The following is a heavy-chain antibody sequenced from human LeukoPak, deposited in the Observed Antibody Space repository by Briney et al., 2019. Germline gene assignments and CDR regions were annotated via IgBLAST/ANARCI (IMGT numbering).Heavy chain of an antibody. Sequence: SETLSPTCTVSGGSISSYYWSWIRQPPGKGLEWIGYIYYSGSTNYNPSLKSRVTISVDTSKNQFSLKLSSVTAADTAVYYCARDDTVSMDVWGQGTTVTVSS. D-gene: IGHD4-17*01. V-gene: IGHV4-59*01. CDR3: ARDDTVSMDV. J-gene: IGHJ6*02. CDR1: GGSISSYY. CDR2: IYYSGST.